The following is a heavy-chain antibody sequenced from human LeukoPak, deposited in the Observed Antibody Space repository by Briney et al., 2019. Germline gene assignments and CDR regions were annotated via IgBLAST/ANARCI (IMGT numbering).Heavy chain of an antibody. Sequence: PGGSLRLSCVASGLAFSSYSMHWIRQAPGQGLEWVAVMSYDGNDKYYADSVKGRFTISRDNSKNTLYLQMNSLRTEDTAVYYCARGQLYATSWYFDYWGQGTLVIVSS. CDR2: MSYDGNDK. V-gene: IGHV3-30-3*01. CDR1: GLAFSSYS. D-gene: IGHD2-2*01. J-gene: IGHJ4*02. CDR3: ARGQLYATSWYFDY.